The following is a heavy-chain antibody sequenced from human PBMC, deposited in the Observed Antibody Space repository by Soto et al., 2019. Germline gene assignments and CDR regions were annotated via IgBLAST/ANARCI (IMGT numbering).Heavy chain of an antibody. V-gene: IGHV4-4*02. J-gene: IGHJ6*02. D-gene: IGHD4-17*01. CDR3: ARDDGEGDYYYYGMDV. CDR2: IFHSGRT. Sequence: LSLTCAVSGGTIASTNFWTWVRQPPGKGLEWIGEIFHSGRTNYNPSLESRVTISIDMSKNQFSLNLTSVTAADTAVYYCARDDGEGDYYYYGMDVWGQGTTVTVSS. CDR1: GGTIASTNF.